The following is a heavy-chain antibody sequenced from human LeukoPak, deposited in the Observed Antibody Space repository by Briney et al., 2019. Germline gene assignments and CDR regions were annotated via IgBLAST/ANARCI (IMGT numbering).Heavy chain of an antibody. Sequence: PSETLSLTCAVYGGSFSGYYWSWIRQPPGKGLEWIGNIFYSGSPNYNPSLKSRVTTSFDTSKNQFSLKLSFVTAADTAVYYCARVGHIVAAGTYDYWGQGTLVTVSS. D-gene: IGHD6-13*01. J-gene: IGHJ4*02. V-gene: IGHV4-59*12. CDR3: ARVGHIVAAGTYDY. CDR1: GGSFSGYY. CDR2: IFYSGSP.